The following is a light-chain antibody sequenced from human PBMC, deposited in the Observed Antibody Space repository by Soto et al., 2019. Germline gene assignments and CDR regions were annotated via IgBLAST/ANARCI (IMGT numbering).Light chain of an antibody. CDR3: SSYAGNNNVV. CDR2: EVS. V-gene: IGLV2-8*01. J-gene: IGLJ2*01. CDR1: SSDVGDYKF. Sequence: QSALTQPPSAPGSHGQSVTISCTGTSSDVGDYKFVSWYQQHPGKAPKLLIYEVSRRPSGVPDRFSGSKSGNTASLTVSGLKAEDEADYYCSSYAGNNNVVFGGGTKLTVL.